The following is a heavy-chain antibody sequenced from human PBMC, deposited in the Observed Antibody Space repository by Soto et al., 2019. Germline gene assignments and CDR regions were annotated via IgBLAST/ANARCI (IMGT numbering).Heavy chain of an antibody. J-gene: IGHJ3*02. CDR2: IHSSSRYI. V-gene: IGHV3-21*01. D-gene: IGHD3-3*01. Sequence: EVQLVESAGGQVKPGGSLRLSCAASGFSISTYSMNWVRQAPGKGLEWVSSIHSSSRYIYYADSVKGRFTISRDNAKNSLFLQMSSLRAEDTAVYYCARGRQNFWTREDAFDIWGQGTMVSVSS. CDR3: ARGRQNFWTREDAFDI. CDR1: GFSISTYS.